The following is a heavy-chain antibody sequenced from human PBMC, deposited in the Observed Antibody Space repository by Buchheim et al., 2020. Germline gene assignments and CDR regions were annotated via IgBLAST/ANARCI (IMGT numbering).Heavy chain of an antibody. J-gene: IGHJ6*02. D-gene: IGHD4-17*01. Sequence: QVQLVQSGAEVKKPGASVKVSCKASGYTFTSYGISWVRQAPGQGLEWMGWISAYNGNTNYAQKLQGRVTMTTDTSTNTAYLELRSLRSDDTAVYYCARLNYGDYVVLDHYYYGMDVWGQGTT. CDR2: ISAYNGNT. CDR1: GYTFTSYG. CDR3: ARLNYGDYVVLDHYYYGMDV. V-gene: IGHV1-18*01.